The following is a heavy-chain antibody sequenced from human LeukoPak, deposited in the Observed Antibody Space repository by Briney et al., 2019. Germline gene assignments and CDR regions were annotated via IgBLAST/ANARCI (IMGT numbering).Heavy chain of an antibody. Sequence: PGGSLRLSCAASGFTFSDYYMSWIRQAPGKGLEWVSYISSSSSYTNYADSVKGRFTISRDNAKNSLCLQMNSLRAEDTAVYYCARMDIVVVGQGYFDYWGQGTLVTVSS. CDR2: ISSSSSYT. V-gene: IGHV3-11*03. CDR3: ARMDIVVVGQGYFDY. J-gene: IGHJ4*02. D-gene: IGHD3-22*01. CDR1: GFTFSDYY.